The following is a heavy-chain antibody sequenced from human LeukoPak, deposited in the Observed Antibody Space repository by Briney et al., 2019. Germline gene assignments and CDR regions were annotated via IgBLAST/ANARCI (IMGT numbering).Heavy chain of an antibody. CDR1: GYTFTSYY. V-gene: IGHV1-46*01. Sequence: GASVKVSCKASGYTFTSYYMHWVRQAPGQGLEWMGIINPSGGSTSYAQKFQGRVTMTRDMSTSTVYMELSSLRSEDTAVYYCARESIAADRNINWFDPWGQGTLVTVSS. CDR2: INPSGGST. D-gene: IGHD6-13*01. CDR3: ARESIAADRNINWFDP. J-gene: IGHJ5*02.